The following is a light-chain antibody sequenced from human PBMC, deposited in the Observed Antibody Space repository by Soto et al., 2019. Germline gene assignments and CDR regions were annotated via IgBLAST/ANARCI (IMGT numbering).Light chain of an antibody. V-gene: IGLV2-14*01. CDR3: TSYTSSTSYV. CDR1: SSDIGGYNY. J-gene: IGLJ1*01. Sequence: QSALPQPASVSGSPGQSITISCTGTSSDIGGYNYVSWYQQYPGKAPKLMIYEVSNRPSGVSSRFSGSKSGNTASLTISGLQAEDEADYYCTSYTSSTSYVFGPGTKVTVL. CDR2: EVS.